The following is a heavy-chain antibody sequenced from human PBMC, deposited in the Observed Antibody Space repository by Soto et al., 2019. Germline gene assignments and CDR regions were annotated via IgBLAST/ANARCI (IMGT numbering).Heavy chain of an antibody. CDR2: ISAYNGDT. D-gene: IGHD3-22*01. V-gene: IGHV1-18*04. J-gene: IGHJ4*02. CDR1: AYTFRSYG. Sequence: QIQLVQSGGEVKKPGASVKVSCKASAYTFRSYGISWVRQAPGQGLEWVGWISAYNGDTHYAPKFQDRITLTTETSTDTAYMELRSLRLDDTAVYYCARDWSRYYDNSGLIWFYWGQGSLVTVSS. CDR3: ARDWSRYYDNSGLIWFY.